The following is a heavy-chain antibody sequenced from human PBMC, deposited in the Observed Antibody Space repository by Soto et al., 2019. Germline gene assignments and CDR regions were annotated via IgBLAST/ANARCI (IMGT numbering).Heavy chain of an antibody. CDR1: GGSVSSGSYY. D-gene: IGHD3-22*01. CDR2: IYYSGST. CDR3: ARLYYYDSNHFDY. Sequence: SETLSLTCTVSGGSVSSGSYYWSWIRQPPGKGLEWIGYIYYSGSTNYNPSLKSRVTISVDTSKNQFSLKLSSVTAADTAVYYCARLYYYDSNHFDYWVQGTLVTVSS. J-gene: IGHJ4*02. V-gene: IGHV4-61*01.